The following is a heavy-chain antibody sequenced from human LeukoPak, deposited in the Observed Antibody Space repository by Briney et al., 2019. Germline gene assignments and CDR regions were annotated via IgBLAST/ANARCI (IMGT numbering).Heavy chain of an antibody. CDR2: ISGRGGST. CDR3: AKDRDYVWGSYRYLDAFDI. V-gene: IGHV3-23*01. D-gene: IGHD3-16*02. J-gene: IGHJ3*02. CDR1: GFTFSNYA. Sequence: GGSLRLSCAASGFTFSNYAMTWVRQAPGKGLECVSAISGRGGSTYYADSVKGRFTVSRDNSKHSLYLQMNSLRAEDTAVYYCAKDRDYVWGSYRYLDAFDIWGQGTMVTVSS.